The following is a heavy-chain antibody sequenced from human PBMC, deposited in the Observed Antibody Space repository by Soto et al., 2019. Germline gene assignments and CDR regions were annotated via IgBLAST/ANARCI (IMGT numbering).Heavy chain of an antibody. V-gene: IGHV3-23*01. J-gene: IGHJ5*01. D-gene: IGHD2-2*01. CDR1: GFTFSSYA. CDR3: TKDPTQSRSCTRTSCVGWCDS. CDR2: ITCSADST. Sequence: EVQMLESGGGLAQPGGSLRLSCVASGFTFSSYAMNWVRQAPGKGLEWVSTITCSADSTYYADSVKGRFTISRDNPKNTVYLQMNSLRPEHTAVYYCTKDPTQSRSCTRTSCVGWCDSWGQGTLVTVSS.